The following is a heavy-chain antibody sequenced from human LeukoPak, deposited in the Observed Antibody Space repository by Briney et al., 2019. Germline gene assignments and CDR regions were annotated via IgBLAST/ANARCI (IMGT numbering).Heavy chain of an antibody. CDR2: IKSNPDGGTA. D-gene: IGHD3-3*01. Sequence: GGSLRLSCAASGFIFHNAWMTWVRQAPGKGLEWVGRIKSNPDGGTADYAAPVKGRFIISRDDSKNTLYLQLNSLKTEDTAVXXXTXLSYDVHYWGQGTLVTVSS. CDR1: GFIFHNAW. CDR3: TXLSYDVHY. V-gene: IGHV3-15*05. J-gene: IGHJ4*02.